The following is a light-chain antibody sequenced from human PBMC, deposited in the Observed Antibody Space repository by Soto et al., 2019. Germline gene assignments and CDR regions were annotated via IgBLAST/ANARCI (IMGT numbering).Light chain of an antibody. Sequence: IVMTQSPATLSVSPGERATLSCRASQSVSSNLAWYQQKPGQAPRLLIYGASTRATGIPARFSGSGSGTEFTLTISSLQSEDFAVYYCQQYNNWPPGTFGPGTKVEIK. V-gene: IGKV3-15*01. CDR1: QSVSSN. CDR2: GAS. J-gene: IGKJ1*01. CDR3: QQYNNWPPGT.